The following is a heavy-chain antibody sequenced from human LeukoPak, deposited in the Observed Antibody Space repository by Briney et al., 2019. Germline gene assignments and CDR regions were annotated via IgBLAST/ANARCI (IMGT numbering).Heavy chain of an antibody. J-gene: IGHJ4*02. Sequence: GGSLRLSCAASGFTFGSYAMSWVRQAPGRGLEWFSAIIASGISTYYADSVKGRFTISRDKSENTLYLRMNSLRAEDTAVYYCAKGYYDSAEGHFHHWGQGTLVTVSS. CDR2: IIASGIST. V-gene: IGHV3-23*01. D-gene: IGHD3-22*01. CDR1: GFTFGSYA. CDR3: AKGYYDSAEGHFHH.